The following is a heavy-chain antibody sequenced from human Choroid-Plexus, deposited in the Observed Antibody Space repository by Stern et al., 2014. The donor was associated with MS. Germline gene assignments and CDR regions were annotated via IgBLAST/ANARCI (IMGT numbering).Heavy chain of an antibody. Sequence: VQLVQSGGGVVQPGRPLRLSCVASGFTFGSCAMHWVRQAPGKGLEWGGSVSHDGSYKYYADSVKGRFTISRDNSQNTLYMQMSSLRPEDTAVYYCAKDRQYLTYFFDHWGQGSLVTVSS. CDR3: AKDRQYLTYFFDH. J-gene: IGHJ5*02. D-gene: IGHD2/OR15-2a*01. CDR2: VSHDGSYK. V-gene: IGHV3-30*18. CDR1: GFTFGSCA.